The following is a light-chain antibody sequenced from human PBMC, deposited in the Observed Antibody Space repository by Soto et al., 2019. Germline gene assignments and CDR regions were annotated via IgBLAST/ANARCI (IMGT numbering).Light chain of an antibody. Sequence: EIVLTQSPGTLSLSPGEGATVSCRVSQSINSKSLVWYQRKFGQAPRLLIYNTSTRATSIPDRFSGSGSGTDFTLSISGLEPEDFAVYYCQHYGGSFIFGPGTKVDFK. V-gene: IGKV3-20*01. CDR2: NTS. CDR1: QSINSKS. J-gene: IGKJ3*01. CDR3: QHYGGSFI.